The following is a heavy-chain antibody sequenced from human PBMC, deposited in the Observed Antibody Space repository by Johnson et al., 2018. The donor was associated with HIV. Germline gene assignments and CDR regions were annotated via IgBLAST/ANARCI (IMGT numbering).Heavy chain of an antibody. D-gene: IGHD6-6*01. CDR2: IYSGGSS. CDR3: ARDRRDVSSSRWFGPTRRAFDI. V-gene: IGHV3-66*01. Sequence: VQLVESGGGLVQPGGSLRLSCAASDFTVGSIYMSWVRQAPGKGLEWVSLIYSGGSSYYADSVKGRFTISRDNSKNTLYLQMNILRAEDTAVYYCARDRRDVSSSRWFGPTRRAFDIWGQGTMVTVSS. CDR1: DFTVGSIY. J-gene: IGHJ3*02.